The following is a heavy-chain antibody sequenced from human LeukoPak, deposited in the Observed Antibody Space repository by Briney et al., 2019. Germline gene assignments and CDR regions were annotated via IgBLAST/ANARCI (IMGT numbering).Heavy chain of an antibody. D-gene: IGHD3-3*01. CDR2: ISYDGSNK. CDR1: GFTFSSYG. J-gene: IGHJ4*02. CDR3: ARGRYDFWSGYPNFDY. Sequence: PGGSLRLSCAASGFTFSSYGMHWVRQAPGKGLEWVAVISYDGSNKYYADSVKGRFTISRDNAKNTLYLQMNSLRAEDTAVYYCARGRYDFWSGYPNFDYWGQGTLVTVSS. V-gene: IGHV3-30*03.